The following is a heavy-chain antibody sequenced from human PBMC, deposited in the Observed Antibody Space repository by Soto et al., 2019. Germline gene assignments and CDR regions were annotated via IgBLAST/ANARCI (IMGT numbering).Heavy chain of an antibody. J-gene: IGHJ5*02. CDR2: IYHSGST. CDR3: SSRYSDANGLDP. D-gene: IGHD5-18*01. Sequence: PSETLSLTCAVSGGSISSGGYSWSWIRQPPGKGLEWIGYIYHSGSTYYNPSLKSRVTISVDTSKNQFSLKLSSVTAADTAVYYCSSRYSDANGLDPWGQRTPVTVSS. V-gene: IGHV4-30-2*01. CDR1: GGSISSGGYS.